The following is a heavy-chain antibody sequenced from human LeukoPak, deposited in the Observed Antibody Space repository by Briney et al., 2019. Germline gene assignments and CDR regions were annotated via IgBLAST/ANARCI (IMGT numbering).Heavy chain of an antibody. Sequence: PGGSLRLSCAASGFTFSSYAMSWVCQAPGKGLEWVSAISGSGGSTYYADSVKGRFTISRDNSKNTLYMQMNSLRAEDTAVYYCAKEDTAMALRLVYYYDSSGYWNNDAFDIWGQGTMVTVSS. CDR1: GFTFSSYA. CDR3: AKEDTAMALRLVYYYDSSGYWNNDAFDI. CDR2: ISGSGGST. J-gene: IGHJ3*02. V-gene: IGHV3-23*01. D-gene: IGHD3-22*01.